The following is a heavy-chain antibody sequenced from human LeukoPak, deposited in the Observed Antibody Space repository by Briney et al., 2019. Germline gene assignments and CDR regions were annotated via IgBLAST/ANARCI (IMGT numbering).Heavy chain of an antibody. V-gene: IGHV3-9*01. D-gene: IGHD3-9*01. CDR1: GFTFSDYT. CDR3: AKDYTNYDILTGYPGFDY. J-gene: IGHJ4*02. CDR2: ISWNSGSI. Sequence: GGSLRLSCAASGFTFSDYTMNWVRQAPGKGLEWVSGISWNSGSIGYADSVKGRFTISRDNAKNSLYLQMNSLRAEDTALYYCAKDYTNYDILTGYPGFDYWGQGTLVTVSS.